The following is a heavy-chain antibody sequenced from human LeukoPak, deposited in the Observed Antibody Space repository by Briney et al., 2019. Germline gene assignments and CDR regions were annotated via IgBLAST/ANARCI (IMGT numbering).Heavy chain of an antibody. CDR3: ARHRGGPDSAFDY. Sequence: GGSLRLSCAASGFTVNFNYMSWVCQAPGKGLEWVSVIYSGGTTHYADSVQGRFTISRDNLKNTLYLEMSSLRAEDTAVYYCARHRGGPDSAFDYWGQGTLVTVSS. V-gene: IGHV3-53*01. CDR1: GFTVNFNY. D-gene: IGHD3-16*01. J-gene: IGHJ4*02. CDR2: IYSGGTT.